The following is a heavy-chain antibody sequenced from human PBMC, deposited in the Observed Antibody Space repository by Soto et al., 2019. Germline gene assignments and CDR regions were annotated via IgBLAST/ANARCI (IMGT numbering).Heavy chain of an antibody. J-gene: IGHJ6*02. CDR3: ANEHGDMLGDCMDV. V-gene: IGHV3-30*18. CDR1: GFTFSSYG. Sequence: QVQLVESGGGVVQPGRSLRLSCAASGFTFSSYGMHWVRQAPGKGLVWVAVISYDGSNKYYAESVKGLFTLSRDNSTNTLYLQMTSLRAEDTAVYYCANEHGDMLGDCMDVWGQGTTVTVSS. D-gene: IGHD4-17*01. CDR2: ISYDGSNK.